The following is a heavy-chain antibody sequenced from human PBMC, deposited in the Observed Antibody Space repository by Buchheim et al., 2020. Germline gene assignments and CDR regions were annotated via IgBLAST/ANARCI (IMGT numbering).Heavy chain of an antibody. D-gene: IGHD2-2*01. CDR2: ISGSGGST. V-gene: IGHV3-23*01. CDR3: ARSLGYCSSTSCSKVYYYYGMDV. Sequence: EVQLLESGGGLVQPGGSLRLSCAASGFTFSSYAMSWVRQAPGKGLEWVSAISGSGGSTYYADSVKGRFTISRDNSKNTLYLQMNSLRAEDTAVYYCARSLGYCSSTSCSKVYYYYGMDVWGQGTT. J-gene: IGHJ6*02. CDR1: GFTFSSYA.